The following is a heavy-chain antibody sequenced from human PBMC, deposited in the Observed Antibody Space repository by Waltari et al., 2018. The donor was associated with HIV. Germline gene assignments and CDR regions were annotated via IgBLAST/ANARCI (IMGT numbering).Heavy chain of an antibody. CDR1: GGSISSYGYY. Sequence: QVQLQESGPGLVKPSQTLSLTCTVSGGSISSYGYYWSWIRQYPGKGLEWIGYSSNSGSTYYNPSLKSRVTISVDTSKNPFALKLSSVTAADTAVYYCAREGGSSSYDYWGQGTLVTVSP. D-gene: IGHD2-15*01. CDR3: AREGGSSSYDY. J-gene: IGHJ4*02. CDR2: SSNSGST. V-gene: IGHV4-31*03.